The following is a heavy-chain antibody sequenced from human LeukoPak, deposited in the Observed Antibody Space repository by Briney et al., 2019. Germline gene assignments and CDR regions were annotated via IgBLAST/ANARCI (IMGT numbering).Heavy chain of an antibody. D-gene: IGHD3-10*01. CDR3: ARGAHTRSTMVRGVIDY. CDR1: GGSISSYY. V-gene: IGHV4-4*07. CDR2: IYTSGST. Sequence: PSETLSLTCTVSGGSISSYYWSWIRQPAGKGLEWIGRIYTSGSTNYNPSLKSRVTMSVDTSKNQFSLKLSSVTAADTAVYYCARGAHTRSTMVRGVIDYWGQGTLVTVSS. J-gene: IGHJ4*02.